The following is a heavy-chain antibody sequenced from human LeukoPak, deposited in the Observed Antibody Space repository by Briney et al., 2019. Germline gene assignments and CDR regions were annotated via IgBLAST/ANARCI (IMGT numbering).Heavy chain of an antibody. V-gene: IGHV3-30*02. J-gene: IGHJ2*01. CDR1: GFTFSTHG. D-gene: IGHD3-16*01. Sequence: GGSLRLSCAASGFTFSTHGMHWVRQAPGKGLEWVAFIRYDGINKYYADSVKGRFTISRDSFKNTLYLQMNSLRPEDTAVYYCAKRMEPGLHLLNDWYFDLWGRGTLVTVSS. CDR3: AKRMEPGLHLLNDWYFDL. CDR2: IRYDGINK.